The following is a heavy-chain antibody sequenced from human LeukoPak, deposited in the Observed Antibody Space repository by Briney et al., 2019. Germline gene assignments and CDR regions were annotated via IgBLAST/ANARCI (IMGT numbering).Heavy chain of an antibody. D-gene: IGHD2-2*01. J-gene: IGHJ6*04. CDR2: ISYDGSNK. CDR3: AKHMRDPGYYYGMDV. Sequence: GGSLRLSCAASGCTFSSYGMHWVRQAPGKGLEWVAVISYDGSNKYYADSVKGRFTISRDNSKNTLYLQMNSLRAEDTAVYYCAKHMRDPGYYYGMDVWGKGTTVTVSS. V-gene: IGHV3-30*18. CDR1: GCTFSSYG.